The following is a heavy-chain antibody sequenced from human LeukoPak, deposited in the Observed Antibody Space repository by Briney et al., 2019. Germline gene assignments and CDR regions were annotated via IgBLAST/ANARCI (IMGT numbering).Heavy chain of an antibody. J-gene: IGHJ4*02. Sequence: PSQTLSLTCAVSGGSISSGGYSWSWIRQPPGKGLEWIGYIYHSGSTYYNPSLKSRVTISVDTSKNQFSLKLTSVTAADTALYYCARGGEQQLDRVGYWGQGTLVTVSS. CDR2: IYHSGST. V-gene: IGHV4-30-2*01. D-gene: IGHD6-13*01. CDR1: GGSISSGGYS. CDR3: ARGGEQQLDRVGY.